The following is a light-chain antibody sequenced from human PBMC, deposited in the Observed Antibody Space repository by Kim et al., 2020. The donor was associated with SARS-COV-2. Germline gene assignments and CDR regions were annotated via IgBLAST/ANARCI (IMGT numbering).Light chain of an antibody. CDR1: QTISTW. Sequence: DIQMTQSPSTLSTSVGDRVTITCRASQTISTWLAWYQQKPGKPPKLLIYRASSLESGVPSRFSGSGSGTDFTLTISSLQPDDFATYYCQQYNSYPVTFGGGTKVDIK. CDR2: RAS. J-gene: IGKJ4*01. V-gene: IGKV1-5*03. CDR3: QQYNSYPVT.